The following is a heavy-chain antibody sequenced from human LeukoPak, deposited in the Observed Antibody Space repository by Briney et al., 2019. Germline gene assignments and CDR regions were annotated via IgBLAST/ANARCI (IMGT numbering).Heavy chain of an antibody. J-gene: IGHJ4*02. CDR3: AREAVPSPYYFDY. V-gene: IGHV3-7*03. CDR1: GFTFSSYW. CDR2: IKQDGSEK. Sequence: GGTLRLSCAASGFTFSSYWMSWVSQAPGKGLEWVANIKQDGSEKYYVDSVKRRFTISRANDKNSLYLQMTTLRAEDTALYYCAREAVPSPYYFDYWGQGTLVTVSS. D-gene: IGHD2-2*01.